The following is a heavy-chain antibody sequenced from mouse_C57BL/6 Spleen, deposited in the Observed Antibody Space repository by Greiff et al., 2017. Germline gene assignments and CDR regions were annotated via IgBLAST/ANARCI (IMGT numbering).Heavy chain of an antibody. V-gene: IGHV3-6*01. CDR2: LSYDGSN. CDR1: GYSITSGYY. D-gene: IGHD2-4*01. J-gene: IGHJ4*01. Sequence: VQLQQSGPGLVKPSQSLSLTCSVTGYSITSGYYWHWIRQFPGNNLEWMGYLSYDGSNNYTPSLKNRISITRDTSKNQFFLKLKSVTTEDTATYYCVRAGDYEDGAMDYWGQGTSVTVSS. CDR3: VRAGDYEDGAMDY.